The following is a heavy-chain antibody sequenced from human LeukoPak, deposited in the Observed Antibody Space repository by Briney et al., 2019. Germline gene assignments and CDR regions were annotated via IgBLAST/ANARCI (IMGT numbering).Heavy chain of an antibody. Sequence: GGSLRLSCAASGFTVSSNYMSWVRQAPGKGLEWVSVIYSGGSTYYADSVEGRFTISRDNSKNTLYLQMNSLRAEDTAVYYCARVQADLGYCSSTSCDEAYYFDYWGQGTLVTVSS. J-gene: IGHJ4*02. D-gene: IGHD2-2*01. V-gene: IGHV3-66*02. CDR3: ARVQADLGYCSSTSCDEAYYFDY. CDR1: GFTVSSNY. CDR2: IYSGGST.